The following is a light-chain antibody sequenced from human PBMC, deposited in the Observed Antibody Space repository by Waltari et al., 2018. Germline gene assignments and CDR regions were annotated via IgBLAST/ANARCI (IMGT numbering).Light chain of an antibody. CDR1: QTVLYKSNNRYS. Sequence: DIVMTESPDSLAVSLGERATINCKSSQTVLYKSNNRYSLAWFQQKPGPPHNLRIYWASTRASGSPDRFSGSGSGTDFTLTISSLQAEDLAVYYCQEFYSSPLPFGRGTKVEIK. V-gene: IGKV4-1*01. J-gene: IGKJ4*01. CDR3: QEFYSSPLP. CDR2: WAS.